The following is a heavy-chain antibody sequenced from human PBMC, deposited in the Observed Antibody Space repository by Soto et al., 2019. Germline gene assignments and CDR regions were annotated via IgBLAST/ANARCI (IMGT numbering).Heavy chain of an antibody. Sequence: QVQLQESGPGLVKPSGTLSLTCAVSGVSIRGSNWWSWVRQAPGKGLEWIGEIFHSGATNYNPFLKSRLTISVDQSRNQFSLSLSSVSAADTAVYYCARRPIVAAADEDYWGQGTLVTVSS. J-gene: IGHJ4*02. D-gene: IGHD2-2*01. CDR2: IFHSGAT. CDR3: ARRPIVAAADEDY. V-gene: IGHV4-4*02. CDR1: GVSIRGSNW.